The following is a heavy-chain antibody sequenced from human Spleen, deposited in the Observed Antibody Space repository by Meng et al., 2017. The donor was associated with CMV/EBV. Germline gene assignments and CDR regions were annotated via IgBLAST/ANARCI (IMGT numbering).Heavy chain of an antibody. CDR1: GYTFTSYD. Sequence: ASVKVSCKASGYTFTSYDINWVRQATGQGLEWMGWMNPNSGNTGYAQKFQGRVTITRNTSISTAYMELSSLRSEDTAVYYCARVVVTRNYYYYYYGMDVWGQRTTVTVSS. D-gene: IGHD2-21*02. J-gene: IGHJ6*02. V-gene: IGHV1-8*03. CDR2: MNPNSGNT. CDR3: ARVVVTRNYYYYYYGMDV.